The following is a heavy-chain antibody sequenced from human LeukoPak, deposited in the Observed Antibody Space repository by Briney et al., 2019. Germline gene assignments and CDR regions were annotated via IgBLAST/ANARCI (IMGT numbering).Heavy chain of an antibody. CDR3: SVHGLFYDLSTQMYLFVY. CDR1: GFTFSGYA. V-gene: IGHV3-23*01. Sequence: GGSLRLSCAASGFTFSGYAMDWVRQTPGKGLEWVSPITCGGDNTYYTDSVKGRFTISRDNSKNTLYLQMNSLRAEDTAVYYCSVHGLFYDLSTQMYLFVYWGQGTLVAASS. CDR2: ITCGGDNT. J-gene: IGHJ4*02. D-gene: IGHD2-2*01.